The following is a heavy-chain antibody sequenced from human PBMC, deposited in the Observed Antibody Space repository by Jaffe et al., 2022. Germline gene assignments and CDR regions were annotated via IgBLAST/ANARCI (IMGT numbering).Heavy chain of an antibody. J-gene: IGHJ4*02. D-gene: IGHD3-10*01. CDR2: IIPILGIA. CDR1: GGTFSSYT. Sequence: QVQLVQSGAEVKKPGSSVKVSCKASGGTFSSYTISWVRQAPGQGLEWMGRIIPILGIANYAQKFQGRVTITADKSTSTAYMELSSLRSEDTAVYYCARGADYYGSGSYPGGCDYWGQGTLVTVSS. V-gene: IGHV1-69*02. CDR3: ARGADYYGSGSYPGGCDY.